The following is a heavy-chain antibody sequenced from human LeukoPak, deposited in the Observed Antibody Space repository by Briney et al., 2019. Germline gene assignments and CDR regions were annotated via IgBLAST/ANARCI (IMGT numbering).Heavy chain of an antibody. CDR3: ARDTRSYDTSGYYYFDY. CDR2: IYSDGTT. Sequence: SETLSLTCTVSGGSISSYYWNWIRQAPGKGLEWIGYIYSDGTTSYSPSLRSRVTISIDTSRNQFSLKLSSVTAADAAVYYCARDTRSYDTSGYYYFDYWGQGALVTVSS. V-gene: IGHV4-59*13. CDR1: GGSISSYY. J-gene: IGHJ4*02. D-gene: IGHD3-22*01.